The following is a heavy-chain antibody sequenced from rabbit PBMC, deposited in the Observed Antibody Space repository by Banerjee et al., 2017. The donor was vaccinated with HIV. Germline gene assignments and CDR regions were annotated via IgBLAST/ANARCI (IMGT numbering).Heavy chain of an antibody. Sequence: QEQLVESGGGLVKPGASLTLTCTASGFSFSSSYWICWVRQAPGKGLEWIACIYAGSSGSTYYASWAKGRFTISKASWTTVTLQMTSLTAADTASYFCARDLAGVIGWNFNLWGQGTLVTVS. J-gene: IGHJ4*01. D-gene: IGHD4-1*01. V-gene: IGHV1S45*01. CDR2: IYAGSSGST. CDR3: ARDLAGVIGWNFNL. CDR1: GFSFSSSYW.